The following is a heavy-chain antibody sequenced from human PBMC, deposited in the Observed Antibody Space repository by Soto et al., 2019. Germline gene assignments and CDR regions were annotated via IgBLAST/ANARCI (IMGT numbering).Heavy chain of an antibody. CDR1: GGSISSGGYS. CDR2: IYHSGST. J-gene: IGHJ3*02. V-gene: IGHV4-30-2*01. Sequence: QLQLQESGSGLVKPSQTLSLTCAVSGGSISSGGYSWSWIRQPPGKGLEWIGYIYHSGSTYYNPALKSRVTISVDRYKNHFSLKLSSVTAADRAVYYCARGGGYYYDSSAAFDIWGQGTMVTVSS. D-gene: IGHD3-22*01. CDR3: ARGGGYYYDSSAAFDI.